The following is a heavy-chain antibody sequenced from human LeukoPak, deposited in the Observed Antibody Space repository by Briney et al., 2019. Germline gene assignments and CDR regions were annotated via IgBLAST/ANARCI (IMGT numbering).Heavy chain of an antibody. D-gene: IGHD5-12*01. CDR2: VGISSGNT. CDR3: ARDHRYAFDN. CDR1: GFTFSDYS. V-gene: IGHV3-48*04. J-gene: IGHJ4*02. Sequence: GSLRLSCAASGFTFSDYSMNWVRQAPGKGLEWISYVGISSGNTKYADSVKGRFTISGDSAKNSVFLQMSSLRVEDTAVYYCARDHRYAFDNWGQGTLVTVSS.